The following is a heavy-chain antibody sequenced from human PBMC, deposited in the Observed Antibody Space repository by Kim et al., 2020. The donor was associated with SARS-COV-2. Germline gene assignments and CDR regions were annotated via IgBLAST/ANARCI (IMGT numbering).Heavy chain of an antibody. V-gene: IGHV3-23*01. Sequence: GGSLRLSCAVSGFTFRNHAMTWVRQAPGKGLEWVSTISPSDDKKYYADSVKGRFTITRDNSKNTVSRQMNSLRAEDTAIYSCAKDSGTSGWIDYWGQGTLVTVSS. D-gene: IGHD6-19*01. J-gene: IGHJ4*02. CDR2: ISPSDDKK. CDR3: AKDSGTSGWIDY. CDR1: GFTFRNHA.